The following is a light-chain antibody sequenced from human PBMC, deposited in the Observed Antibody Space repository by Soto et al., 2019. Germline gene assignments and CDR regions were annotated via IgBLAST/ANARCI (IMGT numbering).Light chain of an antibody. CDR2: KAS. Sequence: DIQMTQSPSTLSASVGDRVTITCRPSQSISTWLAWYQQKPGKAPKLLIYKASSLESGVPSRFSGSGSGTEFTLTISSLQPDDFATYYCQQYNSYSETFGQGTKV. V-gene: IGKV1-5*03. J-gene: IGKJ1*01. CDR1: QSISTW. CDR3: QQYNSYSET.